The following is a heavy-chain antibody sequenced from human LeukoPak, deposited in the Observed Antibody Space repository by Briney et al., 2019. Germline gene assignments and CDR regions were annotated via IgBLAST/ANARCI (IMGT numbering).Heavy chain of an antibody. J-gene: IGHJ4*02. CDR3: VNNFDF. V-gene: IGHV3-33*06. Sequence: GGSLRLSCAASGFTFSNYGMHWVRQAPGKGLEWVALIYYDGSNKYYADSVKGRFTISRDNSKNTLYLQTDSLRAEDKAVYYGVNNFDFGGQETRVTVSS. CDR1: GFTFSNYG. CDR2: IYYDGSNK.